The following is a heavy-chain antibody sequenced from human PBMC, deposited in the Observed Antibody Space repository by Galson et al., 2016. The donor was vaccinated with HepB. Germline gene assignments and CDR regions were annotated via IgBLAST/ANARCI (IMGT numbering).Heavy chain of an antibody. D-gene: IGHD3-3*01. V-gene: IGHV4-31*03. Sequence: TLSLTCSVSGVSIRNSGRYWTWVRQHPGQGLEWIGYISHSGSAYYNLSLRSRLTISVDTFKNQFSLKLTSVTAADTAIYYCATSWYYDSWSGHSHEGWFDPWGQGILVTVSS. J-gene: IGHJ5*02. CDR2: ISHSGSA. CDR1: GVSIRNSGRY. CDR3: ATSWYYDSWSGHSHEGWFDP.